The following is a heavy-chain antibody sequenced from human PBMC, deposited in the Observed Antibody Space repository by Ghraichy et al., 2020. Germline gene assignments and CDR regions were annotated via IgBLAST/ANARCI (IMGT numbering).Heavy chain of an antibody. J-gene: IGHJ6*02. V-gene: IGHV1-2*02. D-gene: IGHD6-6*01. CDR2: INPNSGGT. Sequence: ASVKVSCKASGYTFTGYYMHWVRQAPGQGLEWMGWINPNSGGTNYAQKFQGRVTMTRDTSISTAYMELSRLRSDDTAVYYCARVEYSSSGGYYYYYGMDVWGQGTTVTVSS. CDR3: ARVEYSSSGGYYYYYGMDV. CDR1: GYTFTGYY.